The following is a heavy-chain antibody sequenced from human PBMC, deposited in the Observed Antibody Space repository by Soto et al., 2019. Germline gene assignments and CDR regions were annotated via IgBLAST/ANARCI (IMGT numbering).Heavy chain of an antibody. Sequence: QVQLVESGGGVVQPGRSLRLSCAASGFTFSSYGMHWVRQAPGKGLEGVAVISYDGSNKYYGDSVKGRFTISRDNSKNSLYLQMNSLRVEDTAVYYCAKERAKTTHFDSWGQGTLVTVSS. D-gene: IGHD1-7*01. CDR1: GFTFSSYG. V-gene: IGHV3-30*18. CDR3: AKERAKTTHFDS. J-gene: IGHJ4*02. CDR2: ISYDGSNK.